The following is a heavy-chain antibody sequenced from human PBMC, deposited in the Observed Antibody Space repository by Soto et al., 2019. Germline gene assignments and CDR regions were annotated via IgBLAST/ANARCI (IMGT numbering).Heavy chain of an antibody. V-gene: IGHV3-48*01. CDR3: ARSPLLYGDPYFDY. CDR1: GFTFSSYS. CDR2: ISSSSSTI. D-gene: IGHD4-17*01. J-gene: IGHJ4*02. Sequence: GGSLRLSCAASGFTFSSYSMNWVRQAPGKGLEWVSYISSSSSTIYYADSVKGRFTISRDNAKNSLYLQMNSLRAEDTAVYYCARSPLLYGDPYFDYWGQGTLVTVSS.